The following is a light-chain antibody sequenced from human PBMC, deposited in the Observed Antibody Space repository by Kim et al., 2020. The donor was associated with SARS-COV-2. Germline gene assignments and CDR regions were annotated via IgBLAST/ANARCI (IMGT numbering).Light chain of an antibody. CDR1: QSISIF. V-gene: IGKV3-11*01. CDR2: DAS. CDR3: QQRDNWPPLT. Sequence: SPGERATLSCRASQSISIFLAWYQQKPGQAPRLLIYDASNRATGIPARFSGSGSGTDFTLTITSVEPEDLAVYYCQQRDNWPPLTFGQGTRLEIK. J-gene: IGKJ5*01.